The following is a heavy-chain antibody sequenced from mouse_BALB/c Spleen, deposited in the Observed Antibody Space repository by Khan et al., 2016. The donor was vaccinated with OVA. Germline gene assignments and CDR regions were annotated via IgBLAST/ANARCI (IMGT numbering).Heavy chain of an antibody. V-gene: IGHV2-6-1*01. D-gene: IGHD2-10*01. J-gene: IGHJ4*01. CDR1: GFSLTNYG. Sequence: QVQLKQSGPGLVAPSQSLSITCTISGFSLTNYGVHWVRQPPGKGLEWLVVIWSDGSTTSNSALKSRLTISKDNSKSHVFLKMNSLQTDDTAMYFCARQPYYHYNIMDYWGQGTSVTVSS. CDR2: IWSDGST. CDR3: ARQPYYHYNIMDY.